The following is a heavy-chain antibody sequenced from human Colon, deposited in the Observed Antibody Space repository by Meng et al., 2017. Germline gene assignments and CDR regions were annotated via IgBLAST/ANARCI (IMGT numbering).Heavy chain of an antibody. J-gene: IGHJ4*02. CDR1: GFTFSNYW. V-gene: IGHV3-74*01. CDR3: ARSIFPYAFDY. CDR2: IDSDGSTT. D-gene: IGHD2-2*01. Sequence: GESLKISFAASGFTFSNYWMHWVRQAPGKGLVWVSHIDSDGSTTTYADSVKGRFTISRDNAKNTLYLQMNSLRVEDTAVYYCARSIFPYAFDYWGQGMLVTVSS.